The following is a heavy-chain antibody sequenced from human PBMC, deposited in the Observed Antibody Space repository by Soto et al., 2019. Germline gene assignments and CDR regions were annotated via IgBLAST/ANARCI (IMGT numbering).Heavy chain of an antibody. Sequence: QVQLQQWGAGLLKPSETLSLTCAVYGGSFSGYYWSWIRQPPGKGLEWIGEINHSGSTNYNPSLKSRVTISIDTSKNQFSLKLSSVTAADTAIYYCARDSLGIAVLGTGRSKNNWFDPWGPGTLVTVSS. CDR3: ARDSLGIAVLGTGRSKNNWFDP. CDR1: GGSFSGYY. V-gene: IGHV4-34*01. CDR2: INHSGST. J-gene: IGHJ5*02. D-gene: IGHD6-19*01.